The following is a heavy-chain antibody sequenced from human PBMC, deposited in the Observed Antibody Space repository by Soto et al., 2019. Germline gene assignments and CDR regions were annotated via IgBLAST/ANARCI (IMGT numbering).Heavy chain of an antibody. CDR1: GGSMSSSNW. D-gene: IGHD4-17*01. Sequence: QVQLQESGPGLVKPSGTLSLTCTVSGGSMSSSNWWNWVRQPPGKGLEWIGETHHSGRTNYNTSLKSRVTISVDKSKNHFSLKLSSVTAADTAVYYCARSEATVLDYWGQGTLVTVSS. CDR3: ARSEATVLDY. V-gene: IGHV4-4*02. CDR2: THHSGRT. J-gene: IGHJ4*02.